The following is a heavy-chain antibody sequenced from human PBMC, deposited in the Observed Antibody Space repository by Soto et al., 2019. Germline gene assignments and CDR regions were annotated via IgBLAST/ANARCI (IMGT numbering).Heavy chain of an antibody. CDR2: ISYDGSKE. Sequence: GGSLRLSCAASGFTFSSYGMHWVRQAPGKGLEWVAVISYDGSKEYYADSVKGRFTISRDNSKNTLYLQMNSLRAEDTAVYYCAKKNYDFWSGYLFDYWGQGTLVTVSS. V-gene: IGHV3-30*18. CDR1: GFTFSSYG. D-gene: IGHD3-3*01. J-gene: IGHJ4*02. CDR3: AKKNYDFWSGYLFDY.